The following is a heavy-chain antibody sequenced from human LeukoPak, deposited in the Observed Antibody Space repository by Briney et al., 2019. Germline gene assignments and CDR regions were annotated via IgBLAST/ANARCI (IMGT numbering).Heavy chain of an antibody. CDR3: AKWKFADVRKNYYGSGSYYGGFDY. CDR2: ITISGGTT. CDR1: GITVSSNY. Sequence: GGSLRLSCAASGITVSSNYMSWVRQAPGKGLEWVSDITISGGTTHFYSDSAKGRFTISRDNSKNTLYLEMNSLRAEDTAVYYCAKWKFADVRKNYYGSGSYYGGFDYWGPGTLVTVSS. D-gene: IGHD3-10*01. J-gene: IGHJ4*02. V-gene: IGHV3-23*01.